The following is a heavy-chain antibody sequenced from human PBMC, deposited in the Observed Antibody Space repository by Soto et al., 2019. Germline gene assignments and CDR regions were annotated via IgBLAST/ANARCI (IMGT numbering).Heavy chain of an antibody. CDR2: IIPIFGTA. CDR3: AQQLVRTLSYYYYYGMDV. D-gene: IGHD6-13*01. Sequence: SVKVSYKASAGSFSGYAISWVRQAPGQGLEWMGGIIPIFGTANYAQKFQGRVTITADESTSTGYMELSSLRSEDTAVYYCAQQLVRTLSYYYYYGMDVWGQGNTVTVSS. V-gene: IGHV1-69*13. J-gene: IGHJ6*02. CDR1: AGSFSGYA.